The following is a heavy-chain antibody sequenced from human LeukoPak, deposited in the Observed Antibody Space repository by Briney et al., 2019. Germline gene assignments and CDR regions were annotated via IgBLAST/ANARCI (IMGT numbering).Heavy chain of an antibody. CDR1: GGSISSYF. CDR2: IYYSGST. V-gene: IGHV4-59*08. J-gene: IGHJ6*02. CDR3: ARHHANYYDSSGYYVNYYYGMDV. D-gene: IGHD3-22*01. Sequence: SETLSLTCTVSGGSISSYFWSWIRQPAGKGLEWIGHIYYSGSTNYNPSLKSRVTISVDTSKNQFSLKLSSVTAADTAVYYCARHHANYYDSSGYYVNYYYGMDVWGQGTTVSVSS.